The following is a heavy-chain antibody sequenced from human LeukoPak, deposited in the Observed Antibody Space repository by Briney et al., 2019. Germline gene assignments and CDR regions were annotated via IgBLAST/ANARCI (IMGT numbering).Heavy chain of an antibody. CDR3: ARDMGRSWSYYYDSSGYSTYFDY. Sequence: ASVTVSCKASGYTFTSYGISWVRQAPGQGLEWMGWISAYNGNTNYAQKLQGRVTMTTDTPTSTAYMELRSLGSGDTAVYYCARDMGRSWSYYYDSSGYSTYFDYWGQGTLVTVSS. D-gene: IGHD3-22*01. J-gene: IGHJ4*02. CDR2: ISAYNGNT. CDR1: GYTFTSYG. V-gene: IGHV1-18*01.